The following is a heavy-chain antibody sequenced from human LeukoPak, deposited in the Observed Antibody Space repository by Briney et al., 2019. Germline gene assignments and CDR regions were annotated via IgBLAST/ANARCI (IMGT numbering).Heavy chain of an antibody. CDR1: GDSINSLDL. D-gene: IGHD3-22*01. Sequence: PSGTLSLTCTVSGDSINSLDLWSWVRQPLGKGLEWIGEMYLSGTTHSNPSVKSRVTISIDKSKNQFFLNLSSVTAADTAVYYCAGLVGRYSSGLYYYYFDYWGQGTLVTVSS. J-gene: IGHJ4*02. V-gene: IGHV4-4*02. CDR2: MYLSGTT. CDR3: AGLVGRYSSGLYYYYFDY.